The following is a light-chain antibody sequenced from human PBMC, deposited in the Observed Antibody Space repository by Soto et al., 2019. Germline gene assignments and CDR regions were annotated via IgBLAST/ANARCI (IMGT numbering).Light chain of an antibody. Sequence: EIVLTQSPATLSLSPGEGATLSSRASQSVSSYLAWYQQKPGQAPRLLIYDASNRATGIPARFSGSGSGTDFTLTISSLEPEDFAVYYCQQRSDWPLTFGPGTKVDFK. V-gene: IGKV3-11*01. CDR1: QSVSSY. CDR2: DAS. CDR3: QQRSDWPLT. J-gene: IGKJ3*01.